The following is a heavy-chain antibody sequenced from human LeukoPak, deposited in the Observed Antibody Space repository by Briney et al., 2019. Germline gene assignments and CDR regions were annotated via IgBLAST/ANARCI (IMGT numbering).Heavy chain of an antibody. CDR3: ARGGQTQGSLSFYYMDV. CDR2: IFDIGTT. CDR1: TMSIKNYY. Sequence: SETLSLTCNVSTMSIKNYYWSWIRQFPGKGLEWIGYIFDIGTTKYTPSLESRVTISADMSKNQFSLKVKSVTAADTAVYYCARGGQTQGSLSFYYMDVWGNGATVTVSS. D-gene: IGHD3-10*01. J-gene: IGHJ6*03. V-gene: IGHV4-59*01.